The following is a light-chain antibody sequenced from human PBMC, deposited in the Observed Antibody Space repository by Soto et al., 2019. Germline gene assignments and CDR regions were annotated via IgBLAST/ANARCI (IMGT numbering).Light chain of an antibody. CDR2: DVS. CDR1: RSDVGAFNY. CDR3: NSYTSNNTYV. V-gene: IGLV2-14*03. Sequence: QSVLTQPASVSGSPGQAITISCSGTRSDVGAFNYVSWYQQHPGKAPKLMIYDVSNRPSGVSNRFSGSKSGNTASLTISGLRAEDEADYYCNSYTSNNTYVFGTGTKVTVL. J-gene: IGLJ1*01.